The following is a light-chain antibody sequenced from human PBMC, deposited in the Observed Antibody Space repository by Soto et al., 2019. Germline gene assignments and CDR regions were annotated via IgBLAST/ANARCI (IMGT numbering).Light chain of an antibody. CDR3: QQRTHWPPYT. CDR2: ATT. CDR1: QSVSSY. J-gene: IGKJ2*01. V-gene: IGKV3-11*01. Sequence: IVLTQSPATLSLSPGERATLSCRASQSVSSYLAWYQQKTGQGPRLLIFATTTRATGIPDRFSGSGSGTDFTLTISSLAPEDFAVYYCQQRTHWPPYTFGQGTRLEIK.